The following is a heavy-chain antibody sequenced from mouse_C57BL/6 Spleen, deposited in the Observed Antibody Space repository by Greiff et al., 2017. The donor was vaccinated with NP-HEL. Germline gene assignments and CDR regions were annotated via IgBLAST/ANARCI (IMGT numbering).Heavy chain of an antibody. D-gene: IGHD2-1*01. CDR3: ARSRGYGTGAMDD. Sequence: QVQLKESGPELVKPGASVKISCKASGYAFSSSWMNWVKQRPGKGLEWIGRIYPGDGDTNYNGKFKGKATLTADKSSSTAYMQLSSLTSEDSAVYFCARSRGYGTGAMDDWGQGTSVTVAS. CDR1: GYAFSSSW. CDR2: IYPGDGDT. J-gene: IGHJ4*01. V-gene: IGHV1-82*01.